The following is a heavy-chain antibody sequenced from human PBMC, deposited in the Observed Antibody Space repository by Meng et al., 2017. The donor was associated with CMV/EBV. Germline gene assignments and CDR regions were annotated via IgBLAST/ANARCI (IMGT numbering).Heavy chain of an antibody. D-gene: IGHD6-13*01. CDR3: ARIAAAGRFDY. CDR2: IYWDDDK. J-gene: IGHJ4*02. V-gene: IGHV2-5*02. Sequence: QITLKEAGPTLVKPTQTLTLTYTFSGFSLSTSGVGVGWIRQPPGKALEWLALIYWDDDKRYSPSLKSRLTITKDTSKNQVVLTMTNMDPVDTATYYCARIAAAGRFDYWGQGTLVTASS. CDR1: GFSLSTSGVG.